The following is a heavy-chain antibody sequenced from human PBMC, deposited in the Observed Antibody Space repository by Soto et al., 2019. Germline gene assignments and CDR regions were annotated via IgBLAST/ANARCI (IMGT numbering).Heavy chain of an antibody. D-gene: IGHD1-26*01. CDR2: ISGGGDTT. J-gene: IGHJ4*02. CDR3: AKGRRIVGAIAPFDY. Sequence: PGGSLRLSCAASGFTFSSYVMSWVRKETGKGLEWVSGISGGGDTTYYAHSVKGRFTISRDNSKNTLYLQMNSLRAEDTAVYYCAKGRRIVGAIAPFDYWGQGTLVTVSS. V-gene: IGHV3-23*01. CDR1: GFTFSSYV.